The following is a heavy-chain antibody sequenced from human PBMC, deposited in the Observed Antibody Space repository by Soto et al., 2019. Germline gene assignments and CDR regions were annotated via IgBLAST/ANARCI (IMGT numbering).Heavy chain of an antibody. V-gene: IGHV1-69*12. CDR1: GGTFSSYA. CDR2: IIPIFGTA. D-gene: IGHD2-15*01. Sequence: QVQLVQSGAEVKKPGSSVKVSCKASGGTFSSYAISWVRQAPGQGLEWMGGIIPIFGTANYAQKSQGRVTITADESTSTAYMELSSLRSEDTAVYYCAREGVVVAANYYYGMDVWGQGTTVTVSS. J-gene: IGHJ6*02. CDR3: AREGVVVAANYYYGMDV.